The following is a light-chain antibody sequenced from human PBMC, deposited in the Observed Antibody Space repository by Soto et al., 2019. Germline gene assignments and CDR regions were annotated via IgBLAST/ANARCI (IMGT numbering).Light chain of an antibody. V-gene: IGLV1-40*01. CDR2: VNS. CDR1: SSNIGAGYD. J-gene: IGLJ1*01. Sequence: QSVLTQPPSVSGAPGQRVTVSCTESSSNIGAGYDVHWYQQLPGTAPKLLIYVNSNRPSGVPDRFSGSKSGTSASLAITGLQAEDEADYYCQSYDSSLLYVFGTGTKLTVL. CDR3: QSYDSSLLYV.